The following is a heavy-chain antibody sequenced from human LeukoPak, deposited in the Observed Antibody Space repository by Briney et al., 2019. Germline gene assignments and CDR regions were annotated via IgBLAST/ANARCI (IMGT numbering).Heavy chain of an antibody. Sequence: AASLKVSCKASGYTFTSYGISWVRQAPGQGLEWMGWISAYNGNTNYAQKLQGRVTMTTDTSTSTAYMELRSLRSDDTAVYYCARDGVVVPAAKGALYYYYGMDVWGQGTTVTVSS. CDR2: ISAYNGNT. CDR3: ARDGVVVPAAKGALYYYYGMDV. V-gene: IGHV1-18*01. CDR1: GYTFTSYG. D-gene: IGHD2-2*01. J-gene: IGHJ6*02.